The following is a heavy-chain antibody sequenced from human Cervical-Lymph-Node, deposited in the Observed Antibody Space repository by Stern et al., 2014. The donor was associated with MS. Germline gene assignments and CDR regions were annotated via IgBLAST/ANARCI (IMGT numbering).Heavy chain of an antibody. V-gene: IGHV3-30*01. Sequence: VQLEESGGGVVQPGRSLRLSCAASGFTFSSYAMHWVRQAPGKGLEWVAVISYDGSNKYYADSVKGRFTISRDNSKNTLYLQMNSLRAEDTAVYYCARAYCSSTSCYADDYWGQGTLVTVSS. J-gene: IGHJ4*02. CDR1: GFTFSSYA. CDR2: ISYDGSNK. CDR3: ARAYCSSTSCYADDY. D-gene: IGHD2-2*01.